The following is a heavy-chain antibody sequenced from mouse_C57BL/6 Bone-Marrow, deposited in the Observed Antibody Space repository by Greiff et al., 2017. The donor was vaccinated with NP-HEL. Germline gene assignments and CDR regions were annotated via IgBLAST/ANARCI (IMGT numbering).Heavy chain of an antibody. J-gene: IGHJ3*01. D-gene: IGHD1-1*01. CDR3: TKGGYGSSPWFAY. V-gene: IGHV1-5*01. CDR2: IYPGNSDT. Sequence: VQLQQSGTVLARPGASVKMSCKTSGYTFTSYWMHWVKQRPGQGLEWIGAIYPGNSDTSYNQKFKGKAKLTAVTSASTAYMELSSLTNEDSAVYYCTKGGYGSSPWFAYWGQGTLVTVSA. CDR1: GYTFTSYW.